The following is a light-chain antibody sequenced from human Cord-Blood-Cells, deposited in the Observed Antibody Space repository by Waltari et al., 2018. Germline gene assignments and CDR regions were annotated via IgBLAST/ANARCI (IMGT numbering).Light chain of an antibody. CDR3: QSYDSSLSGWV. Sequence: QSVLTQPPSVSGAPGQRVTISCTGSSSNIGAGYDVHWYQQLPGTAPKLLIYGNSNRPSGVPDRFSGSKSGISASLAITGLQAEDEADYYCQSYDSSLSGWVFGGWTKLTVL. J-gene: IGLJ3*02. V-gene: IGLV1-40*01. CDR1: SSNIGAGYD. CDR2: GNS.